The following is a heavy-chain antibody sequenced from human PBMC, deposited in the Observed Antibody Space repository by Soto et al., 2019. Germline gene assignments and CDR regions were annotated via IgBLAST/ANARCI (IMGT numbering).Heavy chain of an antibody. CDR2: INEDGSEK. Sequence: EVQLVESGGGLVQPGGSLRLSCAASGFSFTSYWMDWVRQAPGKGLEWVAMINEDGSEKYYVDSVKGRFTISRDNAKNSLYLEMDSLRAEDKAVYYCVTDYDAKGWGTYWGQGNLVTVSS. CDR1: GFSFTSYW. J-gene: IGHJ4*02. V-gene: IGHV3-7*04. D-gene: IGHD3-16*01. CDR3: VTDYDAKGWGTY.